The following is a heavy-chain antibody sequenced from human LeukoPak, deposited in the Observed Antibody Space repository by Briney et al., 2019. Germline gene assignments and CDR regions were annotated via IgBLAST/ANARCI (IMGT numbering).Heavy chain of an antibody. CDR2: ISNKGSSSTT. Sequence: GGSLRLSCAASGFIFSDYYMGWVRQAPGKGLEWVSYISNKGSSSTTYYADSVKGRFTISRDDAQNSLYLQMNSLKAEDTALYYCAKGHWVATVTSTGYCFDYWGQGTLVTVSS. CDR1: GFIFSDYY. CDR3: AKGHWVATVTSTGYCFDY. V-gene: IGHV3-11*01. J-gene: IGHJ4*02. D-gene: IGHD4-17*01.